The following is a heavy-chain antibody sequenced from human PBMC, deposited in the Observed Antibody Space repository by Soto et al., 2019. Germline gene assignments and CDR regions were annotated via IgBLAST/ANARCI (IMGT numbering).Heavy chain of an antibody. Sequence: SETLSLTCTVSGGSISSYYWSWIRQPPGKGLEWIGYIYYSGSTNYNPSLKSRVTISVDTSKNQFSLKLSSVTAADTAVYYCARLQAGTYYDFWSGYSGVYYYYYMDVWDKGTTVTVSS. J-gene: IGHJ6*03. CDR1: GGSISSYY. D-gene: IGHD3-3*01. CDR2: IYYSGST. CDR3: ARLQAGTYYDFWSGYSGVYYYYYMDV. V-gene: IGHV4-59*08.